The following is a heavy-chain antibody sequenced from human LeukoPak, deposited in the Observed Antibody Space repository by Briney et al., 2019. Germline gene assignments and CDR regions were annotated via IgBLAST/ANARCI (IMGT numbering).Heavy chain of an antibody. V-gene: IGHV4-4*02. CDR2: IYHSGGT. CDR1: GGSISSSNW. Sequence: SETLSLTCAVSGGSISSSNWWSWVRQPPGKGLEWIGEIYHSGGTNYNPSLKSRVTISVDKSKNQFSLKLSSVTAADTAVYYCARRYQLLVINDAFDIWGQGTMVTVSS. J-gene: IGHJ3*02. D-gene: IGHD2-2*01. CDR3: ARRYQLLVINDAFDI.